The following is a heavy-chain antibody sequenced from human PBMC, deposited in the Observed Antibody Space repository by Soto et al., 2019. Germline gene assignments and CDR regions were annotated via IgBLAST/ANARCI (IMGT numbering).Heavy chain of an antibody. CDR3: ARDVDTAMFNWFDP. CDR2: INPNSGGT. D-gene: IGHD5-18*01. J-gene: IGHJ5*02. Sequence: ASVKVSCKASGYTFTGYYMHWVRQAPGQGLEWMGWINPNSGGTNYAQKFQGRVTMTRDTSISTAYMELSRLRSDDTAVYYCARDVDTAMFNWFDPWGQGTLVTVSS. CDR1: GYTFTGYY. V-gene: IGHV1-2*02.